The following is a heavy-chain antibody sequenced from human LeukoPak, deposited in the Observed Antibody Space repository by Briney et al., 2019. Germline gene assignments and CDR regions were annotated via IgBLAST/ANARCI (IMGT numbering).Heavy chain of an antibody. J-gene: IGHJ4*02. CDR3: ARDQAAGSYFDY. CDR1: GFTFSSYS. V-gene: IGHV3-21*01. CDR2: ISSSSYI. D-gene: IGHD6-13*01. Sequence: GGSLRLSCAASGFTFSSYSMNWVRQAPGKGLEWVSSISSSSYIYYADSVKGRFTISRDNAKNSLYLQMNSLRAEDTAVYYCARDQAAGSYFDYWGQGTLVTVSS.